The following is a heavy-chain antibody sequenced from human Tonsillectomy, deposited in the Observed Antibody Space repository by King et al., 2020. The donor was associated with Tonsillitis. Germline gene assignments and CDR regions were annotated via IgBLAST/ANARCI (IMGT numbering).Heavy chain of an antibody. V-gene: IGHV3-30*02. J-gene: IGHJ6*02. Sequence: VQLVESGGGVVQPGGSLRLSCAASGFTFSSYGMHWVRQAPGKGLEWVAFIRYDGSNKYYADSVKGRFTISRDNSKNTLYLQMNSLRAEDTAVYYCAKQVSGNYYGSGSPDVWGQGTTVTVSS. CDR3: AKQVSGNYYGSGSPDV. CDR2: IRYDGSNK. CDR1: GFTFSSYG. D-gene: IGHD3-10*01.